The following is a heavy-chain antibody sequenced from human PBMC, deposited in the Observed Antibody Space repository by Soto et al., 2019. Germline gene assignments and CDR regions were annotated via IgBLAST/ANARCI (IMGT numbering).Heavy chain of an antibody. CDR3: TRDNGYFDY. CDR1: GYTFTGYY. CDR2: INPNSGGT. V-gene: IGHV1-2*02. J-gene: IGHJ4*02. D-gene: IGHD2-8*01. Sequence: ASVKVSCKASGYTFTGYYMHWVRQAPGQGLEWMGWINPNSGGTKYSQKFQDRVSISSDTSAGTVYMELSNLRSDDTARYYCTRDNGYFDYWGQGTLVTVSS.